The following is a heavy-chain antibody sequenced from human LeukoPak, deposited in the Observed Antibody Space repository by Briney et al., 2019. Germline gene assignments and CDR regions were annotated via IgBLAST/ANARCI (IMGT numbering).Heavy chain of an antibody. V-gene: IGHV3-23*01. J-gene: IGHJ4*02. Sequence: PGGSLRLSCAASGFTFSSYAMSWVRQAPGKGLEWVSAISGSGGSTYYADSVKGRFTISRDTSKNTLYLQMNSLGAEDTAVYYCAKDGSYDFWSGYYPFDYWGQGTLVTVSS. CDR1: GFTFSSYA. D-gene: IGHD3-3*01. CDR2: ISGSGGST. CDR3: AKDGSYDFWSGYYPFDY.